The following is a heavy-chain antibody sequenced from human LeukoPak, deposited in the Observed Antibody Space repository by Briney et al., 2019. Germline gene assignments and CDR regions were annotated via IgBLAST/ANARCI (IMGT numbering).Heavy chain of an antibody. CDR1: GSTFSSYG. CDR2: ISGSGGST. Sequence: GGSLRLSCAASGSTFSSYGMSWVRQAPGKGLEWVSAISGSGGSTYYADSVKGRFTISRDNSKNTLYLQMNSLRAEDTAVYYCAKSSITRWYFDLWGRGTLVTVSS. CDR3: AKSSITRWYFDL. J-gene: IGHJ2*01. V-gene: IGHV3-23*01. D-gene: IGHD3-10*01.